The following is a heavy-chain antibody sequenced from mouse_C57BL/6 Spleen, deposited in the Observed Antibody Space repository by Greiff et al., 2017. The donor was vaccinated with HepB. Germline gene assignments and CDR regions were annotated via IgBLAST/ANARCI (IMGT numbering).Heavy chain of an antibody. V-gene: IGHV5-4*01. CDR1: GFTFSSYA. CDR3: ARDNYDYDGDY. J-gene: IGHJ2*01. D-gene: IGHD2-4*01. Sequence: EVKVVESGGGLVKPGGSLKLSCAASGFTFSSYAMSWVRQTPEKRLEWVATISDGGSYTYYPDNVKGRFTISRDNAKNNLYLQMSHLKSEDTAMYYCARDNYDYDGDYWGQGTTLTVSS. CDR2: ISDGGSYT.